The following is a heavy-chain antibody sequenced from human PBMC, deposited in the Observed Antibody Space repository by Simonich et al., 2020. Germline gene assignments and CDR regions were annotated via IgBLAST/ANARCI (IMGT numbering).Heavy chain of an antibody. CDR3: ARQEYSSSSFDY. CDR1: GGSFSGYY. J-gene: IGHJ4*02. Sequence: QVQLQQWGAGLLKPSETLSLTCAVYGGSFSGYYWSWIRQPPGKGLEWIGYIYYSGRTNYNPSLKSRVTISVDTSKNQFSLKLSSVTAADTAVYYCARQEYSSSSFDYWGQGTLVTVSS. D-gene: IGHD6-6*01. V-gene: IGHV4-34*11. CDR2: IYYSGRT.